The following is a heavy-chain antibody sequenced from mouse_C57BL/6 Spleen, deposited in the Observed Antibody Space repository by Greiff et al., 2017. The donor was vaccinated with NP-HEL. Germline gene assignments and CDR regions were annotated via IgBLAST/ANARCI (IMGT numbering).Heavy chain of an antibody. V-gene: IGHV1-26*01. CDR3: ARGLDY. CDR1: GYTFTDYY. CDR2: INPNNGGT. D-gene: IGHD2-13*01. Sequence: VQLQQSGPELVKPGASVKISCKASGYTFTDYYMNWVKQSHGKSLEWIGDINPNNGGTSYNQKFKGKATLTVDKSSSTAYMELRSLTSEDSAVYYCARGLDYWGQGTTRTVSS. J-gene: IGHJ2*01.